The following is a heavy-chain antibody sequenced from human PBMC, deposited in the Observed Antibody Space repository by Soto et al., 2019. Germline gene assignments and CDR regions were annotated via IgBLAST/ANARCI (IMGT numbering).Heavy chain of an antibody. D-gene: IGHD6-13*01. Sequence: GGSLRLSCAASGFTFNTHWMHWVRQAPGKGLVWVSRINSGGSTYYADSVKGRFTISRDNSKNTLYLQMNSLRAEDTALYYCAKPGYSSSWYRNFDYWGQGTLVTVSS. CDR1: GFTFNTHW. CDR3: AKPGYSSSWYRNFDY. CDR2: INSGGST. J-gene: IGHJ4*02. V-gene: IGHV3-74*01.